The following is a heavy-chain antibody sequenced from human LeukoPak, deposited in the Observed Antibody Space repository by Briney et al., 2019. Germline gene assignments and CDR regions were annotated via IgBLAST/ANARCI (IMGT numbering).Heavy chain of an antibody. CDR1: GFTFSSIG. CDR2: ISYDGSIR. D-gene: IGHD6-19*01. CDR3: AKRLGESSGWYYLDS. V-gene: IGHV3-30*18. Sequence: PGGSLRLSCAASGFTFSSIGMHWVRQAPGKGLEWVAVISYDGSIRYYADSVKGRFTVSRDNSKSTLNLQMNSLRVEDTAVYCCAKRLGESSGWYYLDSWGQGTLVTVSS. J-gene: IGHJ4*02.